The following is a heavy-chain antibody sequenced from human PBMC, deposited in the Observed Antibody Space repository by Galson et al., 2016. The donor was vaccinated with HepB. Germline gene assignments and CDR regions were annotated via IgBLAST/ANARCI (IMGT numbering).Heavy chain of an antibody. J-gene: IGHJ6*02. D-gene: IGHD4-11*01. CDR3: ARGTTESDYPSYYGLDV. V-gene: IGHV3-33*01. Sequence: SLRLSCAASGFTFSSHGMHWVRQAPGKGLEWLAVIWYGDVNIKVYADSVKGRFTISRDNSKNTLFLQMNSLSADDTAVYYCARGTTESDYPSYYGLDVWGQGATVTVSS. CDR1: GFTFSSHG. CDR2: IWYGDVNIK.